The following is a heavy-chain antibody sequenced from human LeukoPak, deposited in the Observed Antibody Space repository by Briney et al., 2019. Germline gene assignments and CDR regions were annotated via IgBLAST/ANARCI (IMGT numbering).Heavy chain of an antibody. Sequence: SETLSLTCAVSGGSFSGHYWSWIRQSPGEGLEWIGEIDHSGNTNYNPSLKGRLTISVDTSKNQFSLKLSSVTAADTAVYYCARGPFDCSSTSCYGQFDYWGQGTLITVSS. J-gene: IGHJ4*02. V-gene: IGHV4-34*01. D-gene: IGHD2-2*01. CDR3: ARGPFDCSSTSCYGQFDY. CDR2: IDHSGNT. CDR1: GGSFSGHY.